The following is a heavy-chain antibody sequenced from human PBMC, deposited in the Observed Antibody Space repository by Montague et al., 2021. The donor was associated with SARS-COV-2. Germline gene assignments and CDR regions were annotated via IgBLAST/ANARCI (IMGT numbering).Heavy chain of an antibody. CDR2: MSSSGSS. CDR3: ARGRNDSPGGSYTGGFHYMDV. CDR1: GDSISSDY. D-gene: IGHD3-3*01. J-gene: IGHJ6*02. Sequence: SETLSLTCSVSGDSISSDYWTWIRQPPGKGPEWIGFMSSSGSSTXNPSLKSRVSISLATPQNQFYLDVTSVTAADTAVYFCARGRNDSPGGSYTGGFHYMDVWGQGTTVTVSS. V-gene: IGHV4-59*01.